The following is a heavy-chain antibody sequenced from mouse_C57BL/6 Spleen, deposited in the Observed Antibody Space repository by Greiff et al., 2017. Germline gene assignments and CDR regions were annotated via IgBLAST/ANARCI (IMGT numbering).Heavy chain of an antibody. CDR1: GFTFSSYG. Sequence: EVKLQESGGDLVKPGGSLKLSCAASGFTFSSYGMSWVRQTPDKRLEWVATISSGGSYTYYPDSVKGRFTISRDNAKNTLYLQMSSLKSEDTAMYDCARQRGRFDYWGQGTTLTVSS. J-gene: IGHJ2*01. V-gene: IGHV5-6*01. CDR3: ARQRGRFDY. CDR2: ISSGGSYT.